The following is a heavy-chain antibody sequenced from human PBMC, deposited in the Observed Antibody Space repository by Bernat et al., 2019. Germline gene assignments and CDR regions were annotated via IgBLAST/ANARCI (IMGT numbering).Heavy chain of an antibody. Sequence: EMQLVESGGGLVKPGGSLRLSCAASGFTFSNAWMNWVRQAPGKGLEWVGRVKIKTDGGTTDYAAPVKGRFTISRDDSKNTLYLQMNSLTTEDTAVYYCTTKFWGGYPDASDIWGQGTMVTVSS. D-gene: IGHD3-16*02. V-gene: IGHV3-15*07. CDR1: GFTFSNAW. J-gene: IGHJ3*02. CDR3: TTKFWGGYPDASDI. CDR2: VKIKTDGGTT.